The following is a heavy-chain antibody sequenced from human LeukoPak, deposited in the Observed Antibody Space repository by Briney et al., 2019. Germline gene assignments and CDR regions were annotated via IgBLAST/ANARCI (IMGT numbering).Heavy chain of an antibody. J-gene: IGHJ4*02. CDR1: GFTSSTYW. D-gene: IGHD5-12*01. Sequence: GGSLRLSCAASGFTSSTYWMSWVRQAPGKGLEWVANINQHGSESYYVDSVKGRFTISRDNAKNSLYLQMNSLRAEDTAVYYCARYTGYALSYWGQGTLVTVSS. CDR3: ARYTGYALSY. V-gene: IGHV3-7*04. CDR2: INQHGSES.